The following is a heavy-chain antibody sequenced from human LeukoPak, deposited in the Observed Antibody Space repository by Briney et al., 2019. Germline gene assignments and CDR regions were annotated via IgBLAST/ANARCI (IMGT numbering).Heavy chain of an antibody. Sequence: SVKVSCKASGGTFSFYAINGVRQAPGQGLEWMGRIIPIPGMANCAQKFQGRVTITADSSTSTAYMEVSSLRSEDTAVYYCARAVVVARGLMAYFDYWGQGTLVTVSS. CDR2: IIPIPGMA. V-gene: IGHV1-69*04. D-gene: IGHD3-10*01. J-gene: IGHJ4*02. CDR1: GGTFSFYA. CDR3: ARAVVVARGLMAYFDY.